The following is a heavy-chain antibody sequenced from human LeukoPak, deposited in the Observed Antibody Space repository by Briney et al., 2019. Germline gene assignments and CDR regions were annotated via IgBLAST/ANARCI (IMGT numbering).Heavy chain of an antibody. D-gene: IGHD1-26*01. CDR3: ARGRSGSYFDS. CDR2: TSTTGDT. V-gene: IGHV3-13*04. Sequence: GGSLRLSCAASGFTFSSYDMHWVRQATGKGLEWVSATSTTGDTYYPGSVKGRFTISRENAKSSLYLQMNSLRAEDTAVYYCARGRSGSYFDSWGQGTLVAVSS. CDR1: GFTFSSYD. J-gene: IGHJ4*02.